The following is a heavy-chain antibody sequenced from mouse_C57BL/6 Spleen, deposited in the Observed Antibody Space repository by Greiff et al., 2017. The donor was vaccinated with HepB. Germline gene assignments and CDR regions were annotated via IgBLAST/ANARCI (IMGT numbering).Heavy chain of an antibody. D-gene: IGHD1-1*01. J-gene: IGHJ2*01. CDR3: ARDYYGSSYGGY. Sequence: VQQSGAELARPGASVKLSCKASGYTFTSYGISWVKQRTGQGLEWIGEIYPRSGNTYYNEKFKGKATLTADKSSSTAYMELRSLTSEDSAVYFCARDYYGSSYGGYWGQGTTLTVSS. CDR1: GYTFTSYG. CDR2: IYPRSGNT. V-gene: IGHV1-81*01.